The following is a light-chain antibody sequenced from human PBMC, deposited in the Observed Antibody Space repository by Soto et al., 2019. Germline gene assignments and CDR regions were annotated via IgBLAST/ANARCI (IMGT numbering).Light chain of an antibody. CDR2: GAS. Sequence: EIVLTESPGTLSLSPGDRATLSCRASQSVSSSDLAWYQQKPGQAPRLLIYGASTRATGIPDRFSGSGSGTDLTLTISRLEPEVFAVYYCQQYGGSPLYTFGQGTKLEIK. CDR3: QQYGGSPLYT. V-gene: IGKV3-20*01. J-gene: IGKJ2*01. CDR1: QSVSSSD.